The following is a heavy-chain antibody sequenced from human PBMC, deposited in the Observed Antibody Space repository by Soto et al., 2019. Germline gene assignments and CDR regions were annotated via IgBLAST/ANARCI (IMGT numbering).Heavy chain of an antibody. CDR1: GAPIISGDYY. J-gene: IGHJ4*02. V-gene: IGHV4-30-4*01. Sequence: PSETLSLTCTVSGAPIISGDYYWIWVRQAPGKGLEWVGYIYYSGSTYYNPSLKRRLDISLDVSKNLFSLRLTSVTASDTAVYFCARVGYGVDELSYRGPGMLVTVSS. D-gene: IGHD4-17*01. CDR3: ARVGYGVDELSY. CDR2: IYYSGST.